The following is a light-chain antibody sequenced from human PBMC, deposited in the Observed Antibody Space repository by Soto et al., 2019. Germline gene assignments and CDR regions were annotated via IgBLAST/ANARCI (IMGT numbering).Light chain of an antibody. J-gene: IGKJ1*01. CDR3: QQYGGSTGT. CDR1: QSVSSSY. V-gene: IGKV3-20*01. CDR2: GTS. Sequence: EIVLTQSPGTLSLSPGERATLSCRASQSVSSSYLGWYQQKPGQAPRFLIHGTSSRATGVPDRFSGSGSGTDFTLTISRLEPEDFAVYYCQQYGGSTGTFGQGTKVDIK.